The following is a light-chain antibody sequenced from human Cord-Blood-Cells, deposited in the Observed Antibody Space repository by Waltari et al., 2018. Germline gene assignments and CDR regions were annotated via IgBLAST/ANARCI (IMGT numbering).Light chain of an antibody. CDR3: QQYGSSPPWT. J-gene: IGKJ1*01. CDR2: GAS. CDR1: QSVSSSY. Sequence: EIVLTQSPGTLSLSPGERATLSCRASQSVSSSYLAWYQQKPGQAPRLLIYGASSRATGIPYRFSGSGSGTDFTRTISRLEPEDFAVYYCQQYGSSPPWTFGQGTKVEIK. V-gene: IGKV3-20*01.